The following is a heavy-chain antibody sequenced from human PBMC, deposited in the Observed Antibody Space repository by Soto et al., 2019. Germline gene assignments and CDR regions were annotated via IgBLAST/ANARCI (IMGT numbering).Heavy chain of an antibody. J-gene: IGHJ4*02. Sequence: ASVKVSCKASGYIFNSFGISWVRQAPGQRLEWMRWIGAYTGNTKYAQNYKSRVTMTTDTSTSTAYMELRSLRSEDTAVYYCARAPYSGSYHFDYWGQGTLVTVSS. CDR2: IGAYTGNT. V-gene: IGHV1-18*01. D-gene: IGHD1-26*01. CDR1: GYIFNSFG. CDR3: ARAPYSGSYHFDY.